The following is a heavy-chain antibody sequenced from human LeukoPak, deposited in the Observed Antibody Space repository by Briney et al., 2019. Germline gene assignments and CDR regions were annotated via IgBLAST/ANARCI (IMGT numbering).Heavy chain of an antibody. D-gene: IGHD3-16*01. CDR1: GFVFSIYT. CDR3: VKDFGRVRGTPDS. J-gene: IGHJ4*02. V-gene: IGHV3-64D*06. CDR2: ISGSGNGASI. Sequence: GGSLRLSCSASGFVFSIYTMYWVRQAPGKGPEYISTISGSGNGASIYYADSVKGRFTISRDDSKSMLYLQMNGLRSEDTAVYYCVKDFGRVRGTPDSWGQGTLVTVSS.